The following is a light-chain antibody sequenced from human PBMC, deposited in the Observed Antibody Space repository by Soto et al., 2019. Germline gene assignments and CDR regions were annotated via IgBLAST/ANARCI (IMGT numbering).Light chain of an antibody. V-gene: IGKV1-5*03. CDR2: KAS. Sequence: DIQMTQSPSTLSASVGDGVTITCRASQSVSSWLAWYQQKPGKVPKLLIYKASTLESGVPSRFSGSGSGTEFTLTISSLQPDDFATYYCQQYNSNPLTFGGGTKVEIK. CDR3: QQYNSNPLT. J-gene: IGKJ4*01. CDR1: QSVSSW.